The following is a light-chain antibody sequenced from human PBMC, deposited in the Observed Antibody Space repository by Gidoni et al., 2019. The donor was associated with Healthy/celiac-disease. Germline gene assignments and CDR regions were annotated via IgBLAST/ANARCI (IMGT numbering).Light chain of an antibody. Sequence: QSALTQPASVSGSPGQSITISCTGTSSDVGGYNYVSWYQQHTGKAPKLMIYEVSNRPSGVSTRFSGSKSGNTASLTISVLQAEDEADYYCSSYTSSSTVVFGGGTKLTVL. V-gene: IGLV2-14*01. CDR1: SSDVGGYNY. CDR2: EVS. J-gene: IGLJ2*01. CDR3: SSYTSSSTVV.